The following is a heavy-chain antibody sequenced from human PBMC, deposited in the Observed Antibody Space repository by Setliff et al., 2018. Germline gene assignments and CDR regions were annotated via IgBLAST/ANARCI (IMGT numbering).Heavy chain of an antibody. D-gene: IGHD2-15*01. V-gene: IGHV4-4*02. CDR2: INHSGST. Sequence: SETLSLTCAVSGGSISSSNWWSWVRQPPGKGLEWIGEINHSGSTNYNPSLKSRVTISVDTSKNQFSLKLSSVTAADTAVYYCARAKTRILGVWGKGTTVTVSS. CDR1: GGSISSSNW. J-gene: IGHJ6*04. CDR3: ARAKTRILGV.